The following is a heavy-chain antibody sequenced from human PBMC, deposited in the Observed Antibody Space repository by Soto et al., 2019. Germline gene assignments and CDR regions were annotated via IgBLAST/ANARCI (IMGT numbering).Heavy chain of an antibody. V-gene: IGHV3-72*01. D-gene: IGHD3-22*01. J-gene: IGHJ4*02. CDR1: GFTLSDQY. CDR2: SRDKPQGYST. Sequence: GGSLRLSCAGSGFTLSDQYIDWVRQAPGKGLEWVGRSRDKPQGYSTAYAASVKGRFTTSRDESKNSAYLQMNSLKTEDTAVYYCVRATYFSDSSGYTRCLDYWGQGTRGTVSS. CDR3: VRATYFSDSSGYTRCLDY.